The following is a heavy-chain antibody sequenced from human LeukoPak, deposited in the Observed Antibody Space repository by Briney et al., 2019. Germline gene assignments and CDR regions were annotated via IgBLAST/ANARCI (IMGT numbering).Heavy chain of an antibody. Sequence: GGSLRLSCVASGFTLSSYSMNWVRQAPGKGLEWVSAISGSGGSTYYADSVKGRFTISRDNSKNTPYLQMNSLRAEDTAVYYCAKKGAAGTDYWGQGTLVTVSS. CDR3: AKKGAAGTDY. V-gene: IGHV3-23*01. CDR1: GFTLSSYS. CDR2: ISGSGGST. D-gene: IGHD6-13*01. J-gene: IGHJ4*02.